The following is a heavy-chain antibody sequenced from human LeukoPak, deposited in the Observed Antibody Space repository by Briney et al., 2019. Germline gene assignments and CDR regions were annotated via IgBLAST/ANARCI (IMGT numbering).Heavy chain of an antibody. CDR3: AKDPGRIVGATFFDY. Sequence: GGSLRLSCAASGFTFSSYSMNWVRQAPGKGLEWVSAISGSGGSTYYADSVKGRFTISRDNSKNTLYLQMNSLRAEDTAVYYCAKDPGRIVGATFFDYWGQGTLVTVSS. CDR1: GFTFSSYS. CDR2: ISGSGGST. J-gene: IGHJ4*02. D-gene: IGHD1-26*01. V-gene: IGHV3-23*01.